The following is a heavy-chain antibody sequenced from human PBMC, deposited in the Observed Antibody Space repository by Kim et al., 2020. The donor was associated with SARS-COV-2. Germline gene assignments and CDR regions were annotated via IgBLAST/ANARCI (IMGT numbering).Heavy chain of an antibody. D-gene: IGHD3-10*01. CDR3: ARDGSQLSITMVRGVIMPTNYYYYGMDV. CDR1: GFTFSSYG. J-gene: IGHJ6*02. Sequence: GGSLRLSCAASGFTFSSYGMHWVRQAPGKGLEWVAVIWYDGSNKYYADSVKGRFTISRDNSKNTLYLQMNSLRAEDTAVYYFARDGSQLSITMVRGVIMPTNYYYYGMDVWGQGTTVTVSS. CDR2: IWYDGSNK. V-gene: IGHV3-33*01.